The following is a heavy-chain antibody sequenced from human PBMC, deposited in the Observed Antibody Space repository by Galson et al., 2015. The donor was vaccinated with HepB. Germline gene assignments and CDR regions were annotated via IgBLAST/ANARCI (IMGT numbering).Heavy chain of an antibody. CDR1: GFTFSDYA. V-gene: IGHV3-23*01. Sequence: SLRLSCAVSGFTFSDYAMTWVRRAPGKDLEWVSLITRSGDAKYYTDSVKGRFTVSRDNSNNTLFLDMYSLRTEDTAIYYCVTDRLRTTSPVPIVWGQGTLVSVSS. CDR2: ITRSGDAK. J-gene: IGHJ4*02. D-gene: IGHD1-1*01. CDR3: VTDRLRTTSPVPIV.